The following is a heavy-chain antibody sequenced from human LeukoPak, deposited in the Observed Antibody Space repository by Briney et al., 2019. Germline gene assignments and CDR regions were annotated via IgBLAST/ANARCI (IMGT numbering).Heavy chain of an antibody. V-gene: IGHV3-7*01. CDR2: IKQDGSEK. J-gene: IGHJ4*02. CDR3: AREFSSGTLWGPV. Sequence: GGSLRLSCAASGFTFSSYWMSWVRQAPGKGLEWVATIKQDGSEKYYVDSVKGRFTISRDNAKNSLYLQMNGLKAEDTAVYYCAREFSSGTLWGPVWGQGTLVTVSS. CDR1: GFTFSSYW. D-gene: IGHD3-22*01.